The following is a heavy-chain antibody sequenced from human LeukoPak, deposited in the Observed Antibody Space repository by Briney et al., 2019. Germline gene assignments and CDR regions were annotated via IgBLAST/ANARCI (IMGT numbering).Heavy chain of an antibody. Sequence: ASVKVSCKASGYTFTSNHIRCVRQAPGQGLEWMGGIIPIFGTANYAQKFQGRVTITADESTSTAYMELSSLRSEDTAVYYCASRLKMYSSSSAVNYWGQGALVTVSS. V-gene: IGHV1-69*13. D-gene: IGHD6-6*01. CDR3: ASRLKMYSSSSAVNY. CDR1: GYTFTSNH. J-gene: IGHJ4*02. CDR2: IIPIFGTA.